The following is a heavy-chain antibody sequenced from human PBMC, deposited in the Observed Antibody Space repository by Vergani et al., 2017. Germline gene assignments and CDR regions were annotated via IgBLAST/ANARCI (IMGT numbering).Heavy chain of an antibody. CDR1: GYTFTGYY. D-gene: IGHD6-13*01. V-gene: IGHV1-2*02. J-gene: IGHJ4*02. CDR2: INPNSGGT. Sequence: QVQLVQSGAEVKKPGASVKVSCKASGYTFTGYYMHWVRQAPGQGLEWMGWINPNSGGTNYAQKSQGRVTMTRDTSISTAYMELSRLRSDDTAVYYCASIAAAGIDYWGQGTLVTVSS. CDR3: ASIAAAGIDY.